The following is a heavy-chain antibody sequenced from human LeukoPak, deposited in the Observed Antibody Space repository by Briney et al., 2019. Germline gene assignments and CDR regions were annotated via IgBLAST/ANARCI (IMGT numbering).Heavy chain of an antibody. D-gene: IGHD3-10*01. V-gene: IGHV3-64*01. CDR1: GFTFSTYP. CDR2: TTNNGDST. Sequence: GGSLRLSCTASGFTFSTYPMHWVRQAPGKGLEYVSATTNNGDSTYHANSVKGRFTISRDNSKNTLYLQMGSLRVEDMAVYYCARDNRRSGGSGSWAAFDIWGQGTMVTVSS. CDR3: ARDNRRSGGSGSWAAFDI. J-gene: IGHJ3*02.